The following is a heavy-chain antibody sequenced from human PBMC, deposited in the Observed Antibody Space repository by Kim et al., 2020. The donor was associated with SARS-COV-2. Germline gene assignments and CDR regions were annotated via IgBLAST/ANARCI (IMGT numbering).Heavy chain of an antibody. J-gene: IGHJ4*02. D-gene: IGHD5-18*01. CDR3: ARDRDTPMVY. Sequence: ASVKVSCKASGYTFTSYGINWVRQAPGQGLEWMGQIRLYDENTSYAKKFQGRITITADTYTSTVYMEMRSLTSNDTAVYYCARDRDTPMVYWGQGTLITVSS. CDR1: GYTFTSYG. CDR2: IRLYDENT. V-gene: IGHV1-18*01.